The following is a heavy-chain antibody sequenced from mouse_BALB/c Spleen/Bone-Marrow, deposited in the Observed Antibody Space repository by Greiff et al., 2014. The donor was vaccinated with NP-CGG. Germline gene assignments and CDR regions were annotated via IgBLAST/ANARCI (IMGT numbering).Heavy chain of an antibody. Sequence: EVQRVESGGGLVQPGGSLKLSCAASGFTFSSYGMSWVRQTPDKRLELVASINSNGGSTYYPDSVKGRFTISRDNAKNTLSLQMSSLKSEDTAIYYCARGNYGNYVDYFDYWGQGTTLTVSS. J-gene: IGHJ2*01. CDR3: ARGNYGNYVDYFDY. D-gene: IGHD2-1*01. V-gene: IGHV5-6-3*01. CDR1: GFTFSSYG. CDR2: INSNGGST.